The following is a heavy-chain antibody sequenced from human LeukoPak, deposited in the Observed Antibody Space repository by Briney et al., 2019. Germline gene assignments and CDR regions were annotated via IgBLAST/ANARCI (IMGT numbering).Heavy chain of an antibody. CDR1: GGSISSYY. J-gene: IGHJ4*02. D-gene: IGHD2-8*01. V-gene: IGHV4-59*01. CDR2: IYYSGST. CDR3: ARMVYYGTNFDY. Sequence: SETLSLTCTVSGGSISSYYWSWLRQPPGKGLEWLGYIYYSGSTNYNPSLKSRVTISVDTSKNQFSLKLSSVTAADTAVYYCARMVYYGTNFDYWGQGTLVTVSS.